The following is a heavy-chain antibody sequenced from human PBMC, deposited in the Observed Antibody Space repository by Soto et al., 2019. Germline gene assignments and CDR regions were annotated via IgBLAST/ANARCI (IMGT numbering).Heavy chain of an antibody. V-gene: IGHV3-15*01. CDR3: TDTAMAAMDY. CDR2: IKSKTDGGTT. J-gene: IGHJ4*02. CDR1: GFTFSNAW. Sequence: EVQLVESGGGLVKPGGSLRLSCAASGFTFSNAWMSWVRQAPGKGLEWVGGIKSKTDGGTTDYAAPVKGRFTISSDDSKNTLYMQMTSLKTENTAVYYCTDTAMAAMDYWGQGTLVTVSS. D-gene: IGHD5-18*01.